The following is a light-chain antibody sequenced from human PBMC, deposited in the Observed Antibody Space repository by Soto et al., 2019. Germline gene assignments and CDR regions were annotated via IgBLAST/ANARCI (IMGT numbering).Light chain of an antibody. Sequence: IQLTQSPSSLSASVGDRVAITCRASQGISTYLAWYQQKPGKAPKLLIYDASTLQSGVPSRFSGNRSGTDFTLTISSLQPEDSATYYCQQLNDYPITFGQGTRLEIK. CDR3: QQLNDYPIT. CDR2: DAS. V-gene: IGKV1-9*01. CDR1: QGISTY. J-gene: IGKJ5*01.